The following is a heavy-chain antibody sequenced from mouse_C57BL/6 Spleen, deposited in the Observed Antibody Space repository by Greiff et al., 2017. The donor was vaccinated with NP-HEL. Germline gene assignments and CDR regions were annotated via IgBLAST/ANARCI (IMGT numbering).Heavy chain of an antibody. Sequence: VQLQQPGAELVRPGSSVQLSCTASGYTFPSYWMHWVKQRPIQGLEWIGNLAPSDSETHYNQKFKDKATLTVDKSSSTAYMQLSSLTSEDSAVYYCARSLSDYYAMDYWGQGTSVTVSS. J-gene: IGHJ4*01. CDR3: ARSLSDYYAMDY. CDR1: GYTFPSYW. D-gene: IGHD2-3*01. CDR2: LAPSDSET. V-gene: IGHV1-52*01.